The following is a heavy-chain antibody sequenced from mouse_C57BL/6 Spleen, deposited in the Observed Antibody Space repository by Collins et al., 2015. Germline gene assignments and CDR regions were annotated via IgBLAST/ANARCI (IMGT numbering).Heavy chain of an antibody. Sequence: QVQLQQSGAELMKPGASVKISCKATGYTFSSYWIEWVKQRPGHGLEWIGEILPESGSTNYNEKFKGKATFTADTSSNTAYMQLSSLTSEDSAVYYCARSGDGYYAYAMDYWGQGTSVTVSS. V-gene: IGHV1-9*01. J-gene: IGHJ4*01. D-gene: IGHD2-3*01. CDR1: GYTFSSYW. CDR3: ARSGDGYYAYAMDY. CDR2: ILPESGST.